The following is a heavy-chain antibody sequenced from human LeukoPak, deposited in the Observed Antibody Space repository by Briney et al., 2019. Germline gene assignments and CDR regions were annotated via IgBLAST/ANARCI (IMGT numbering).Heavy chain of an antibody. CDR3: AKAFDILTGYYKGAFDI. CDR1: GFTFDDYA. D-gene: IGHD3-9*01. CDR2: ISWNSGSI. J-gene: IGHJ3*02. Sequence: GRSLRLSCAASGFTFDDYAMHWVRQAPGKGLEWVSGISWNSGSIGYADSVKGRFTISRDNAKNSLYLQMNSLRAEDMALYYCAKAFDILTGYYKGAFDIWGQGTMVTVSS. V-gene: IGHV3-9*03.